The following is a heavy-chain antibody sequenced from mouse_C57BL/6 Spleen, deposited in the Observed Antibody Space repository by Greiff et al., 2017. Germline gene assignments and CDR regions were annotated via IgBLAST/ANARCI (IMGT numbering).Heavy chain of an antibody. CDR1: GFTFSSYA. V-gene: IGHV5-9-1*02. CDR3: TRDYDCYCIDFDY. Sequence: EVMLVESGEGLVKPGGSLKLSCAASGFTFSSYAMSWVRQTPEKWLEWVAYISSGGDYINYADTVKGRFTISRDNARNTLYLQMISLKSEDTAMYYCTRDYDCYCIDFDYWGQGTTLTVSS. D-gene: IGHD2-4*01. CDR2: ISSGGDYI. J-gene: IGHJ2*01.